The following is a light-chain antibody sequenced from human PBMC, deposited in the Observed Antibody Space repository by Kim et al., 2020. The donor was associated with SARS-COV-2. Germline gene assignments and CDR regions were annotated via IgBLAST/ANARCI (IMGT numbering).Light chain of an antibody. V-gene: IGKV3-11*01. CDR2: DAS. CDR3: QQRYTWPLT. CDR1: QNVGSY. J-gene: IGKJ4*01. Sequence: EIVLTQSPATLSLSPGEGATLSCRASQNVGSYLVWFQQKPGQAPRLVIYDASARATGIPARFSGSGSGTDFTVTIRSVEPEDFAVYFCQQRYTWPLTFGGGTKVDIK.